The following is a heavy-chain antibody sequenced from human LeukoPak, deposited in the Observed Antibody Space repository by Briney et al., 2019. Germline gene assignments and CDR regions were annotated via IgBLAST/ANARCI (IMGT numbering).Heavy chain of an antibody. J-gene: IGHJ5*02. CDR2: INHSGSS. Sequence: PSETLSLTCAVYGGSFSGYYWSWIRQPPGKGLEWIGEINHSGSSNYNPSLKSRVTISVDTSKNQFSLKLSSVTAADTAVYYCASPMFGSSGYYSGPGPWGQGTLVTVSS. CDR1: GGSFSGYY. D-gene: IGHD3-22*01. CDR3: ASPMFGSSGYYSGPGP. V-gene: IGHV4-34*01.